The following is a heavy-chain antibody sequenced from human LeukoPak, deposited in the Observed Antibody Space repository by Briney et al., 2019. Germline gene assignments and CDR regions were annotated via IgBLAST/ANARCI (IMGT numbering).Heavy chain of an antibody. J-gene: IGHJ5*02. CDR1: GFSLSTRGVG. Sequence: PGPTLGKPTPPLTLTCTFSGFSLSTRGVGVGWIRQPPGKAMEWLALIYWDDDDRYTPSLKSRLTITNDNSKSQVALNMADIDPEDTASYCWAHSYIKGWLDPWGQGTLVTVSS. CDR3: AHSYIKGWLDP. V-gene: IGHV2-5*02. D-gene: IGHD4-11*01. CDR2: IYWDDDD.